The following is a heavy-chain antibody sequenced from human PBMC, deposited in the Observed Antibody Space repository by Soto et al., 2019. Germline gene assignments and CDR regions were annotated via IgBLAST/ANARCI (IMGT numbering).Heavy chain of an antibody. V-gene: IGHV1-18*01. CDR2: INTYNANT. Sequence: QVQLVQSGAEVKKPGASVKVSCKASGYSFMNYAISWVRQAPGQGLEWMGWINTYNANTNYAQRLQGRVIMTADTSTSTDYMELRSLRSDDTAVYYCARDGGMDVWGQGTTVTVSS. CDR1: GYSFMNYA. J-gene: IGHJ6*02. CDR3: ARDGGMDV.